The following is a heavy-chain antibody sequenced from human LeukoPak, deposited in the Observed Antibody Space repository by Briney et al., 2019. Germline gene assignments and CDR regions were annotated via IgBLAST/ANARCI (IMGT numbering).Heavy chain of an antibody. CDR1: GGSVSSHQ. D-gene: IGHD4-11*01. J-gene: IGHJ6*03. Sequence: SETLSPTCTVSGGSVSSHQWSWIRQPPGKGLEWIGYIYYSGSTNYNPSLRSRFTISIDRSTNRFSLRLSSVTAADTAMYYCARGVLTTVSYYMDVWGNGTTVTVSS. CDR3: ARGVLTTVSYYMDV. CDR2: IYYSGST. V-gene: IGHV4-59*02.